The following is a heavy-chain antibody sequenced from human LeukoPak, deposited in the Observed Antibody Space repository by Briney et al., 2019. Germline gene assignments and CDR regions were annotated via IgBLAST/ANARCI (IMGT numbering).Heavy chain of an antibody. D-gene: IGHD3-22*01. CDR3: ARGGTYYYDSSGYYEALDY. J-gene: IGHJ4*02. Sequence: ASVKVSCKASGYTFTSYGISWVRQAPGQGLEWMGWISAYNGNTDYAQKLQGRVTMTTDTSTSTAYTELRSLRSDDTAVYYCARGGTYYYDSSGYYEALDYWGQGTLVTVSS. CDR2: ISAYNGNT. CDR1: GYTFTSYG. V-gene: IGHV1-18*01.